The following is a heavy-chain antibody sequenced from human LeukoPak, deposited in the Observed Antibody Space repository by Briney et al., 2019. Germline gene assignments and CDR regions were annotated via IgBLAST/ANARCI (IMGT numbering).Heavy chain of an antibody. J-gene: IGHJ4*02. D-gene: IGHD1-1*01. CDR2: INPSGGST. CDR3: ARELHVERDDY. CDR1: GYTFTSYY. V-gene: IGHV1-46*01. Sequence: ASVKVSCKASGYTFTSYYMHWVRQVPGQGLEWMGIINPSGGSTSYAQKFQGRVTMTSDTSTSTVYMELSSLRSEDTAVYYCARELHVERDDYWGQGTLVTVSS.